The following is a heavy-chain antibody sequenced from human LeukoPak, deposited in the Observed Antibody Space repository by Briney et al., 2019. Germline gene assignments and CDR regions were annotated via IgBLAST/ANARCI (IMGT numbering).Heavy chain of an antibody. CDR3: TTECTYYYDSTVSG. J-gene: IGHJ4*02. Sequence: GGSLRLSCAASGFTFSNAWMSWVRQAPGKGLEWVGRIKSKTDGGTTDYAAPVKGRFTISRDDSKNTLYLQMNSLKTEDTAVYYCTTECTYYYDSTVSGWGQGTLVTVSS. CDR2: IKSKTDGGTT. V-gene: IGHV3-15*01. D-gene: IGHD3-22*01. CDR1: GFTFSNAW.